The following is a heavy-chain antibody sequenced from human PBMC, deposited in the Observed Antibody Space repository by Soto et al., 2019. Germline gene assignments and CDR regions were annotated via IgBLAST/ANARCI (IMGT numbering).Heavy chain of an antibody. CDR3: VMGNNWFTPTPQDV. J-gene: IGHJ6*03. V-gene: IGHV1-18*01. CDR1: GYIFVNYG. D-gene: IGHD7-27*01. Sequence: QVQLVQSGDEVRKPGSSVKVSCKASGYIFVNYGIAWVRQAPGQGLEWMGWISPYSGNTHYASKVQGRLTMTTDTLGCPADRVGGSTTPAAPPVYHCVMGNNWFTPTPQDVGGKGTT. CDR2: ISPYSGNT.